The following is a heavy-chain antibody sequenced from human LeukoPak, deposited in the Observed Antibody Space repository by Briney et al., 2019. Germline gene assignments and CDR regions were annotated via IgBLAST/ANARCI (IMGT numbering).Heavy chain of an antibody. Sequence: ASVKVSCKASGYTFTSYDIHWVRQATGQGLEWMGRIIPIFGTANYAQKFQGRVTITTDESTSTAYMELSSLRSEDTAVYYCARDRGVLRFLEWLGDYFDYWGQGTLVTVSS. J-gene: IGHJ4*02. CDR3: ARDRGVLRFLEWLGDYFDY. CDR1: GYTFTSYD. D-gene: IGHD3-3*01. V-gene: IGHV1-69*05. CDR2: IIPIFGTA.